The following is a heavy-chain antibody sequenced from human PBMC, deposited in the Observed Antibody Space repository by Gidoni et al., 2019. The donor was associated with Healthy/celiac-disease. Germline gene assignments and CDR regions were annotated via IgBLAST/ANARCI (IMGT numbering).Heavy chain of an antibody. V-gene: IGHV3-23*01. CDR3: AKDRDGGYSGYDLWY. D-gene: IGHD5-12*01. J-gene: IGHJ4*02. Sequence: EVQLLASGGGLVQPGGSLRLSCAASGFTFSRYDMSWVRQAPGKGLEWVSAISGSGGSTYYADSVKSRFTISRDNSKNTLYLQMNSLRAEDTAVYYCAKDRDGGYSGYDLWYWGQGTLVTVSS. CDR2: ISGSGGST. CDR1: GFTFSRYD.